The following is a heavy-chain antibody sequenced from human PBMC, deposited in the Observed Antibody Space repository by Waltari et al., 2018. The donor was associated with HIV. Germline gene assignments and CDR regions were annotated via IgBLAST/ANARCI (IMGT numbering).Heavy chain of an antibody. V-gene: IGHV4-61*02. J-gene: IGHJ6*02. CDR2: IYSSENT. Sequence: QVQLQESGPGLVKPSQTLSLTCTVSGGSISNGSYYWNWIRQPAGKGLEWFGRIYSSENTNYDPSRKRSITISIDTSKNKFSLKLSSVSAADTAVYYCARGRFEGYILYYYYGMGVWGQGTTVSVSS. CDR3: ARGRFEGYILYYYYGMGV. D-gene: IGHD5-12*01. CDR1: GGSISNGSYY.